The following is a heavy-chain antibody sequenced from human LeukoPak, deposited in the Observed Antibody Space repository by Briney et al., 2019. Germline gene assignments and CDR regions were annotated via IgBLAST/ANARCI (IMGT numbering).Heavy chain of an antibody. D-gene: IGHD4-23*01. J-gene: IGHJ3*02. Sequence: ASETLSLTCTVSGGSISSHYWNWIRQPPGKGLEWVGYIYYSGSTNYNPSLKSRVTISVDTSKNQFSLKLSSVTAADTAVYYCARETTVVTPGRSDVFDMWGQGTMVTVSS. CDR1: GGSISSHY. CDR2: IYYSGST. V-gene: IGHV4-59*11. CDR3: ARETTVVTPGRSDVFDM.